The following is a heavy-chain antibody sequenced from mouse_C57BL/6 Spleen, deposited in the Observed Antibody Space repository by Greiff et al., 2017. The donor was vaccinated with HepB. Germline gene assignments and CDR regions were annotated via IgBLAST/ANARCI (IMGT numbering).Heavy chain of an antibody. V-gene: IGHV1-64*01. CDR2: IHPNSGST. Sequence: QVQLQQPGAELVKPGASVKLSCKASGYTFTSYWMHWVKQRPGQGLEWIGMIHPNSGSTNYNEKFKSKATLTVDKSSSTAYMQLSSLTSEDSAVYYCAKGGYYDYPNWDLFDYWGQGTTLTVSS. J-gene: IGHJ2*01. D-gene: IGHD2-4*01. CDR1: GYTFTSYW. CDR3: AKGGYYDYPNWDLFDY.